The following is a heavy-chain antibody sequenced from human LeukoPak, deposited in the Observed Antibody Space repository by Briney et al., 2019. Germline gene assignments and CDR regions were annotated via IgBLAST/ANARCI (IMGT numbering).Heavy chain of an antibody. V-gene: IGHV3-48*03. CDR3: ARARGRLRFIDY. J-gene: IGHJ4*02. D-gene: IGHD5-12*01. CDR1: GFTFSSYE. Sequence: PGGSLRLSCAASGFTFSSYEMNWVRQAPGKGLEWVSYISSSGTTMYYADSVKGRFTISRDNAKSSLYLQMNSLRAEDTAVYYCARARGRLRFIDYWGQGAVVAVSS. CDR2: ISSSGTTM.